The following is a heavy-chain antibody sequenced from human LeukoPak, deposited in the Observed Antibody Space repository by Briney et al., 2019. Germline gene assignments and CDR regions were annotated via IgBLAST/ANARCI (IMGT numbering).Heavy chain of an antibody. D-gene: IGHD3-16*01. CDR3: TTRACHAGGCSSSFYYYYGLHF. V-gene: IGHV1-69*01. J-gene: IGHJ6*02. CDR2: IIPIFGTA. Sequence: SVKVSCKASGNSISNYAVSWVRQAPGQGSEWMGGIIPIFGTADYAQKFQGRVTITADQSTSTTYMALSSLKSEDTATYYCTTRACHAGGCSSSFYYYYGLHFWGQGTTVSVSS. CDR1: GNSISNYA.